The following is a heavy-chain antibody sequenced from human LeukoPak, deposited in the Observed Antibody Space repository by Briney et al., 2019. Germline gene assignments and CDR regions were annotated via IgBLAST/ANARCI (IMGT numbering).Heavy chain of an antibody. J-gene: IGHJ4*02. CDR2: IISTGSDI. CDR1: GFLLCLYE. D-gene: IGHD1-26*01. V-gene: IGHV3-48*03. CDR3: ARDLPTGTYRAYFDN. Sequence: PGGSLRLSCAGSGFLLCLYEMNCVRDAPREGVECGCYIISTGSDIYYADSVKGRFTITRDNAENSLYLQMNSLRAEDTAVYYCARDLPTGTYRAYFDNWGQGTLVTVSS.